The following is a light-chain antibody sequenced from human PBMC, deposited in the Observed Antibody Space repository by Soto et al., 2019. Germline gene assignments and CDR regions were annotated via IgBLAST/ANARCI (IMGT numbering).Light chain of an antibody. CDR2: EVV. CDR3: NSYAASNPYA. Sequence: QPVLTQPPSASGSPGQTVTISCTGTKNDIGVYDFVSWYQHHPGKAPRLIIYEVVQRPSGVPDRFSGSKSGNTASLTVSGFQAADEADYFCNSYAASNPYAFAIGSKVTVL. CDR1: KNDIGVYDF. J-gene: IGLJ1*01. V-gene: IGLV2-8*01.